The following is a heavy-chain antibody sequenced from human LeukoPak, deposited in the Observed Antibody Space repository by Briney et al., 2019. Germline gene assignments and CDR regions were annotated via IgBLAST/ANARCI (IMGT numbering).Heavy chain of an antibody. CDR1: GFTFSSYG. D-gene: IGHD3-10*01. CDR3: ARDFGGSGLLWYFDL. V-gene: IGHV3-30*02. CDR2: IPYNERNK. Sequence: GGSLRLSCAASGFTFSSYGMRWVRQAPGRGLEWVAFIPYNERNKYYADSVKGRFTISRDNSKNMVHLQMNSVRAEDTAVYYCARDFGGSGLLWYFDLWGRGTLVIVSS. J-gene: IGHJ2*01.